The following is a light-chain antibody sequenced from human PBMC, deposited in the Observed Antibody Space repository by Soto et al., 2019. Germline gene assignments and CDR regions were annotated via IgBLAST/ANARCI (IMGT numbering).Light chain of an antibody. J-gene: IGKJ1*01. CDR3: HQYGSSQWT. CDR1: QTVSSSY. Sequence: EIVLTQSPRTLSLSPGERATLSCRASQTVSSSYLAWYQQKPGQAPRLLIYGASSRATGIPDRLSGSGSGTDFTLTISRLEPEDFAVYYCHQYGSSQWTFGQGTKVHIK. CDR2: GAS. V-gene: IGKV3-20*01.